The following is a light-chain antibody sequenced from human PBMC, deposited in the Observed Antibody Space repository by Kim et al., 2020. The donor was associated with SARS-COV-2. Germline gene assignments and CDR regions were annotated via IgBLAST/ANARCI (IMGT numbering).Light chain of an antibody. CDR3: QKYNGAPWA. CDR2: AAS. V-gene: IGKV1-27*01. Sequence: ASVGDRVTITCRASKGISNDLAWYQQKPGKVPTLLIYAASALRSGVPFRCSGSGSGTDFTLTIRSLQPEDAASYYCQKYNGAPWAFGQGTKVDIK. J-gene: IGKJ1*01. CDR1: KGISND.